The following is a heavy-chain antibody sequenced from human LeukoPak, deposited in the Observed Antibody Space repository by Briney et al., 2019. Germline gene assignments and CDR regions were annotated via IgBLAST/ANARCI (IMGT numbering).Heavy chain of an antibody. CDR1: GFTFSSYA. D-gene: IGHD3-3*01. CDR3: ARALSA. J-gene: IGHJ4*02. CDR2: ISGSGDNT. Sequence: PGGSLRLSCAASGFTFSSYAMSWVRQAPGKGLEWVSAISGSGDNTYYADSVKGRFTISRDNAKNSVFLQMNSLRVEDTAIYYCARALSAWGQGTLVTVSS. V-gene: IGHV3-23*01.